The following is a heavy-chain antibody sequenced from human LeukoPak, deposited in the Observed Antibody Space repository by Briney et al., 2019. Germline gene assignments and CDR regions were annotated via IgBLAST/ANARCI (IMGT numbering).Heavy chain of an antibody. V-gene: IGHV3-30-3*01. CDR1: GFTFSDYA. J-gene: IGHJ6*02. CDR3: ARDSYGMDV. Sequence: GGSLRLSCAASGFTFSDYAMHWVRQAPGKGLEWVAVISYDGSNKYCADSVKGRFTISRDNSKNTLFLQMNSLRAEDTAVYYCARDSYGMDVWGQGTTVTVSS. CDR2: ISYDGSNK.